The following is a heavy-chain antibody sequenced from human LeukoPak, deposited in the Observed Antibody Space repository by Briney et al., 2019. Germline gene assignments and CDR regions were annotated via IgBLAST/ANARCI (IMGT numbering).Heavy chain of an antibody. CDR2: INAGNGNT. V-gene: IGHV1-3*01. CDR1: GYTFTSYA. J-gene: IGHJ4*02. D-gene: IGHD6-19*01. Sequence: GASVKVSCKASGYTFTSYAMHWVRQAPGQRLEWMGWINAGNGNTKYSQKFQGRVTITRDTSASTAYMELSSLRSEDTAVYYCARDVSGSGWYYFDYWGQETLVTVSS. CDR3: ARDVSGSGWYYFDY.